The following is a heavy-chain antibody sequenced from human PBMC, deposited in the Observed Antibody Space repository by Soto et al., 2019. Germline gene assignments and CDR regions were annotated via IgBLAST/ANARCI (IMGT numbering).Heavy chain of an antibody. D-gene: IGHD6-13*01. Sequence: GSLRLSCAASGFTFSSYSMNWVRQAPGKGLEWVSSISSSSSYIYYADSVKGRFTISRDNAKNSLYLQMNSLRAEDTAVYYCARDLLRYSSSPPPNYFAYWGQEPRVTVPS. CDR2: ISSSSSYI. J-gene: IGHJ4*02. CDR1: GFTFSSYS. CDR3: ARDLLRYSSSPPPNYFAY. V-gene: IGHV3-21*01.